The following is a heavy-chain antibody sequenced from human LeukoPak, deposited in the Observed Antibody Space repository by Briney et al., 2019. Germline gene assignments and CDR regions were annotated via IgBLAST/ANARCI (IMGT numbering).Heavy chain of an antibody. D-gene: IGHD4-17*01. CDR1: GGSFSGYY. Sequence: PSETLSLTCAVYGGSFSGYYWSWVRQTPGKGLEWIGEINHSGNTNYNPSLKSRATISVDTSKNQFSLKLNSVTAADTAVYYCASPTTVTTSAYRAFDIWGQGTMVTVSA. CDR3: ASPTTVTTSAYRAFDI. J-gene: IGHJ3*02. CDR2: INHSGNT. V-gene: IGHV4-34*01.